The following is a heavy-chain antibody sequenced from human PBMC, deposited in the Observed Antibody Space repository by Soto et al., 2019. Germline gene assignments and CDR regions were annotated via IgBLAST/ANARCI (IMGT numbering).Heavy chain of an antibody. V-gene: IGHV4-59*01. J-gene: IGHJ4*02. CDR1: GGSISSYY. CDR3: ARAKYDSSGYYPPSFDY. D-gene: IGHD3-22*01. CDR2: IYYSGST. Sequence: QVQLQESGPGLVKPSETLSLTCTVSGGSISSYYWSWIRQPPGKELEWIGYIYYSGSTNYNPSLKSRVTISVDTSKNQFSRKLSSVTAADTAVYYCARAKYDSSGYYPPSFDYWGQGTLVTVSS.